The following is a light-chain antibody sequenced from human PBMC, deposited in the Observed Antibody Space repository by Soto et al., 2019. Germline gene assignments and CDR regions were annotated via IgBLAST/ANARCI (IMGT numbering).Light chain of an antibody. J-gene: IGKJ4*01. CDR2: LGS. V-gene: IGKV4-1*01. Sequence: IVVTQSPESLTVSRCERVTINCETSQSVLYRSNSQNYLAWFQHKAGQSPQLLIYLGSNRASGVPDRFSGSGSGTDFTLTINRVEAEDVGLYFCAKGLATPFNFGGGTKVDIK. CDR3: AKGLATPFN. CDR1: QSVLYRSNSQNY.